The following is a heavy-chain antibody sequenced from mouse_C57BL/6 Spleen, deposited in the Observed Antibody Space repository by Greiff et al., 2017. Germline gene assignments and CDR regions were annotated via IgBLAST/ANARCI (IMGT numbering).Heavy chain of an antibody. V-gene: IGHV14-3*01. CDR1: GFNIKNTY. Sequence: VQLQQSVAELVRPGASVKLSCTASGFNIKNTYMHWVKQRPEQGLEWIGRIDPATGNTKYAPKFQGKATITADTSSNTAYLQLSSLTSEDTAIYYCARTDYYGSPLYWYFDVWGTGTTVTVSS. D-gene: IGHD1-1*01. CDR3: ARTDYYGSPLYWYFDV. CDR2: IDPATGNT. J-gene: IGHJ1*03.